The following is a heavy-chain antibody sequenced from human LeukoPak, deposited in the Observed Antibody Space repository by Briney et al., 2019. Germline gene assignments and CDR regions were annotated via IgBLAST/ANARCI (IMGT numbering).Heavy chain of an antibody. CDR3: AKDIGYYDLSWVFDY. Sequence: PGGALRLSCAASGFTFSSYGMHWVRQAPGKGLVWVSRINSDGTATTYADSVKGRFSASRDNAKNTLYLQMNSLRAEAMALYYCAKDIGYYDLSWVFDYWGQGTLVTVSS. CDR1: GFTFSSYG. J-gene: IGHJ4*02. CDR2: INSDGTAT. D-gene: IGHD3-22*01. V-gene: IGHV3-74*01.